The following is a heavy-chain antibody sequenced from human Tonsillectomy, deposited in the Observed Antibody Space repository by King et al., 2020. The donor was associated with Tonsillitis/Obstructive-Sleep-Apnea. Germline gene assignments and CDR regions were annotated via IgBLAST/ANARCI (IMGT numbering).Heavy chain of an antibody. CDR3: ARHASSGFGVLMCFQT. CDR2: IYQSGST. J-gene: IGHJ1*01. V-gene: IGHV4-39*01. CDR1: GASISNGTYH. D-gene: IGHD3-3*01. Sequence: QLQESGPGLVKPSETLSLTCTVSGASISNGTYHWGWIRQSPGKGLEWIGSIYQSGSTFHNPSLKSRITMSVDRSKNQFSLKLSSVTAADSAVYYCARHASSGFGVLMCFQTWGQGTVVTVSS.